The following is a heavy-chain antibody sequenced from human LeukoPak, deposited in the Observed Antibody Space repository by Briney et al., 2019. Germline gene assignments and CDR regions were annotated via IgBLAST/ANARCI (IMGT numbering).Heavy chain of an antibody. D-gene: IGHD3-22*01. CDR2: ISGSGGST. J-gene: IGHJ4*02. CDR1: GFTFSSYA. V-gene: IGHV3-23*01. Sequence: GGSLRLSCAASGFTFSSYAMSWVRQAPGKGLEWVSAISGSGGSTYYADSGKGRFTISRDNSKNTLYLQMNSLRAEDTAVYYXAKXXRXXTMIVVVIPYFXXXGQGTLVTXSS. CDR3: AKXXRXXTMIVVVIPYFXX.